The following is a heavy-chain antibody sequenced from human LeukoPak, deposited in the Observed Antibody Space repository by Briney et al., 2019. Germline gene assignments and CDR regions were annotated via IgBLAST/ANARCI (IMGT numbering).Heavy chain of an antibody. CDR3: ARDRPYYYDSSGYFLFDY. J-gene: IGHJ4*02. D-gene: IGHD3-22*01. V-gene: IGHV3-7*01. CDR2: IKQDGSDK. CDR1: GFTFSSFY. Sequence: GGSLRLSCAASGFTFSSFYMTWVRQAPGKGLEWVATIKQDGSDKHYVDSVKGRFTISRDNSKNTLYLQMNSLRAEDTAVYYCARDRPYYYDSSGYFLFDYWGQGTLVTVSS.